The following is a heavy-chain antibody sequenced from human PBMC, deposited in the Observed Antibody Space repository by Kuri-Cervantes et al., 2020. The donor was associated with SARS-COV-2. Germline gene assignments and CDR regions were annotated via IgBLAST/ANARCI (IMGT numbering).Heavy chain of an antibody. V-gene: IGHV4-61*09. CDR1: GVSVSGGSYY. CDR3: ARVGPQYDPNWFDP. Sequence: SQTLSLSCAVSGVSVSGGSYYWSWIRQPAGKGLEWIGHLDTSGSTSHNPSLKSRVTISVDTSKNQFSLKLSSVTAADTAVYYCARVGPQYDPNWFDPWGQGTLVTVSS. D-gene: IGHD3-3*01. J-gene: IGHJ5*02. CDR2: LDTSGST.